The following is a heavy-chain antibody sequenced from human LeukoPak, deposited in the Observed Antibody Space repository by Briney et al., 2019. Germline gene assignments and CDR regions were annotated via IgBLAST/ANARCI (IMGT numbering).Heavy chain of an antibody. CDR3: AKDLLFYYDKTGGGNAFDI. CDR2: ISSSSSTI. V-gene: IGHV3-48*01. D-gene: IGHD3-16*01. J-gene: IGHJ3*02. Sequence: PGGSLRLSCAASGFTFSSHSMNWVRQAPGEGLEWVSYISSSSSTIYYADSVKGRFTISRDNAKNSLYLQMNSLRAEDTAVYYCAKDLLFYYDKTGGGNAFDIWGQGTMVTVSS. CDR1: GFTFSSHS.